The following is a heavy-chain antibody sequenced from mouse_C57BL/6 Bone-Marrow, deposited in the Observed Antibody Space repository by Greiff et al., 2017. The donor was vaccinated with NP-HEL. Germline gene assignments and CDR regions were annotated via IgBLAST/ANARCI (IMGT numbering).Heavy chain of an antibody. V-gene: IGHV5-6*02. D-gene: IGHD2-3*01. CDR3: ARRVDGNYFDY. J-gene: IGHJ2*01. CDR2: ISSGGSYT. Sequence: EVKLVESGGDLVKPGGSLKLSCAASGFTFSSYGMSWVRQTPDKRLEWVATISSGGSYTYYPDSVKGRFTISRDNAKNTLYLQMSSLKSEDTAMYYCARRVDGNYFDYWGQGTTLTVSS. CDR1: GFTFSSYG.